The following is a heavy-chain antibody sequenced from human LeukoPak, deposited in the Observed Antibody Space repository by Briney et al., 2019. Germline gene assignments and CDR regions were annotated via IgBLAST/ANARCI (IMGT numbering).Heavy chain of an antibody. CDR2: MNDSGST. D-gene: IGHD2-8*02. CDR3: ARKGFVESTGWRGAFDV. J-gene: IGHJ3*01. V-gene: IGHV4-34*01. CDR1: RGSFSGYF. Sequence: SETLSLTCDVYRGSFSGYFWSWIRQTPGKGLEWLGEMNDSGSTNYNPSLKSRVTISVAESKNQYSLRLTSVTAADTAVYYCARKGFVESTGWRGAFDVWGQGTMVTVSS.